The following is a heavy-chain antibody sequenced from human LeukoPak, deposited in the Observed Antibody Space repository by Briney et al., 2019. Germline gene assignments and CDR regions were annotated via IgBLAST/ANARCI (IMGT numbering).Heavy chain of an antibody. V-gene: IGHV4-34*01. CDR3: ARGRVHYDSSGYTFYFQH. Sequence: SETLSLTCAVYGGSFSGYYWSWIRQPPGKGLEWIGEINHSGSTNYNPSLKSRVTLSVDTSKTQFYLKLSSVTAADTAVYYCARGRVHYDSSGYTFYFQHWGQGTLVTVSS. J-gene: IGHJ1*01. CDR1: GGSFSGYY. CDR2: INHSGST. D-gene: IGHD3-22*01.